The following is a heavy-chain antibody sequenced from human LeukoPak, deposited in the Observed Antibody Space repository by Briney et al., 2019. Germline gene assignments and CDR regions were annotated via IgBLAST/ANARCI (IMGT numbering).Heavy chain of an antibody. Sequence: GGSLRLSCEGSGFTFSNYWMTWVRQAPEKGLEWVANIKPSGSEKHYADSVEGRFTISRDNAKNSLYLQMNSLRAEDTAVYYCARSRGYCGGEAQCDFTYWGQGTLVTVSS. J-gene: IGHJ4*02. CDR2: IKPSGSEK. D-gene: IGHD2-21*01. CDR3: ARSRGYCGGEAQCDFTY. V-gene: IGHV3-7*01. CDR1: GFTFSNYW.